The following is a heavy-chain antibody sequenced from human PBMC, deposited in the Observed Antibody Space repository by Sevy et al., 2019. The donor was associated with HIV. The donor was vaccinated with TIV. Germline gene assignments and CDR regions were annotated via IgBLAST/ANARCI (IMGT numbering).Heavy chain of an antibody. V-gene: IGHV3-21*05. Sequence: GSLRLSCEASGFTFSTYDMNWVRQAPGKGLEWISFISRSRNYIYYADSVKGRFTISRDNANNSLHLQMNSLRVEDTAVYYCARDKRVCSSAACYEREGFDYWGQGTLVTVSS. D-gene: IGHD2-2*01. CDR1: GFTFSTYD. CDR2: ISRSRNYI. J-gene: IGHJ4*02. CDR3: ARDKRVCSSAACYEREGFDY.